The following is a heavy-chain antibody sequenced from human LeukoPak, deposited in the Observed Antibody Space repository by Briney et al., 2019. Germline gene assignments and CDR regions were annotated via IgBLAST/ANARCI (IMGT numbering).Heavy chain of an antibody. V-gene: IGHV5-51*01. D-gene: IGHD3-10*01. J-gene: IGHJ4*02. CDR2: IYPSDSDT. CDR1: GYNFTTFW. CDR3: VSFHILESSYNGLHY. Sequence: GESLKISCKTSGYNFTTFWIGWVRQMPGKGLEWMGIIYPSDSDTRYSPSFQGQVTISADKSISAAYLHWNSLKASDTDMYYCVSFHILESSYNGLHYWGQGNLVTVSS.